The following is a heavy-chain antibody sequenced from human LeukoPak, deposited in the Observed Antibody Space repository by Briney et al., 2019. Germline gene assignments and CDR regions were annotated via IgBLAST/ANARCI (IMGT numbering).Heavy chain of an antibody. V-gene: IGHV1-8*03. D-gene: IGHD6-19*01. CDR2: MNPNTGNT. CDR1: GYTFTTYD. Sequence: ASVKVSCKASGYTFTTYDISWVRQATGQGLEWMGWMNPNTGNTGYAQKFLGRVTITRNTSISTAYMELSSLRSEDTAVYYCARKFSLNNGWGYNWFDLWGQGSLVTVSS. J-gene: IGHJ5*02. CDR3: ARKFSLNNGWGYNWFDL.